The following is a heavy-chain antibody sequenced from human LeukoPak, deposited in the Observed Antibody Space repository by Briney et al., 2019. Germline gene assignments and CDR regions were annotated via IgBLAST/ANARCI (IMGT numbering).Heavy chain of an antibody. Sequence: SETLSLTCTVSGGSISSYYWSWIRQPPGKGLEWMGYIYYSGSTNYNPPLKSRVSISVDTSKNQFSLKLSSVTAADTAVYYCARVGVVPAAMRYYYYYMDVWGKGTTVTVSS. D-gene: IGHD2-2*01. CDR2: IYYSGST. V-gene: IGHV4-59*01. J-gene: IGHJ6*03. CDR1: GGSISSYY. CDR3: ARVGVVPAAMRYYYYYMDV.